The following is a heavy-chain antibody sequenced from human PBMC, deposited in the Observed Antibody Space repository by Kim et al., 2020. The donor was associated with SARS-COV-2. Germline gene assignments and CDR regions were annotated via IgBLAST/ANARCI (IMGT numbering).Heavy chain of an antibody. J-gene: IGHJ4*02. Sequence: ASVKVSCKASGYTFTSYNINWVRQAPGQGLEWMGWISAYNGNTNYAQKLQGRVTMTTDTSTNTAYMELTSLRSDDTAVYYCARDGSGWPFEYWGQGTLVTVSS. CDR3: ARDGSGWPFEY. V-gene: IGHV1-18*01. D-gene: IGHD6-19*01. CDR1: GYTFTSYN. CDR2: ISAYNGNT.